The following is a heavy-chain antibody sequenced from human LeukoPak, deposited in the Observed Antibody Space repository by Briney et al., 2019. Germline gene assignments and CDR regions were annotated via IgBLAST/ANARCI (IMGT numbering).Heavy chain of an antibody. V-gene: IGHV4-59*08. CDR3: AGWAAGIRXFXY. CDR1: GGSINSYY. Sequence: SETLSLTCTVSGGSINSYYWSWIRQPPGKGLEWIGYIYYSGTTNYNPSLKSRVTISVDESKNQFSLKLSSVTAADTAVCYCAGWAAGIRXFXYWGQGTXVTVS. CDR2: IYYSGTT. D-gene: IGHD3-10*01. J-gene: IGHJ4*02.